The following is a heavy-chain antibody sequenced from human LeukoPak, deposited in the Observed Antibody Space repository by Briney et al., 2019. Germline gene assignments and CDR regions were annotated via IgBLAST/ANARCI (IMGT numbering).Heavy chain of an antibody. V-gene: IGHV4-30-4*01. J-gene: IGHJ2*01. CDR3: ATMAYGDWYFDL. Sequence: SQTLSLTCTVSGGSISSGDYYWSWIRQPPGKGLEWIGYIYYSGSTYYNPSLKSRVTISVDTSKNQFSLKLSSVTAADTAVDYWATMAYGDWYFDLWGRGTLVTVSS. CDR1: GGSISSGDYY. D-gene: IGHD3-10*01. CDR2: IYYSGST.